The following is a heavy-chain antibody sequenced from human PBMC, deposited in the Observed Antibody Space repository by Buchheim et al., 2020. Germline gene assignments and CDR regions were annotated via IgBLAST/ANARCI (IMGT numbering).Heavy chain of an antibody. CDR2: IYYSGST. Sequence: QVQLQQWGAGLLKPSETLSLTCAVYGGSFSGYYWSWIRQHPGKGLEWIGYIYYSGSTYYNPSLKSRVTISVDTSKNQFSLKLSSVTAADTAVYYCARDPIVVVPAAMGRGMDVWGQGTT. CDR3: ARDPIVVVPAAMGRGMDV. D-gene: IGHD2-2*01. CDR1: GGSFSGYY. V-gene: IGHV4-34*01. J-gene: IGHJ6*02.